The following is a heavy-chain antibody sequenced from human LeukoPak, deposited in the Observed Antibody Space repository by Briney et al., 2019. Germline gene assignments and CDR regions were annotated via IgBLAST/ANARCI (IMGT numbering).Heavy chain of an antibody. CDR2: SNPTGGST. J-gene: IGHJ4*02. D-gene: IGHD2-21*02. Sequence: GASVKVSCKASGYTFTSYYMHWVRQAPGEGLEWMGISNPTGGSTSYAQKFQGRVTMTRDTSTSTVYMELSSLRSEDTAVYYCARDHYHKIHSVMVTAPDYWGQGTLVIVSS. V-gene: IGHV1-46*01. CDR3: ARDHYHKIHSVMVTAPDY. CDR1: GYTFTSYY.